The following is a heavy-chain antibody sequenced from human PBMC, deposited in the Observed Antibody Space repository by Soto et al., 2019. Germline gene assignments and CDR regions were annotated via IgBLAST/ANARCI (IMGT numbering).Heavy chain of an antibody. Sequence: EVQLVESGGGLVQPGGSLRLSCAASGFTFSSYSMNWVRQAPGKGLEWVSYISSSSSTIYYADSVKGRFTISRDNAKNSLYLQMNSLRDEDTAVYYCARVEVAVTAIPGYYYYYGMDVWGQGTTVTVSS. J-gene: IGHJ6*02. D-gene: IGHD2-21*02. V-gene: IGHV3-48*02. CDR2: ISSSSSTI. CDR3: ARVEVAVTAIPGYYYYYGMDV. CDR1: GFTFSSYS.